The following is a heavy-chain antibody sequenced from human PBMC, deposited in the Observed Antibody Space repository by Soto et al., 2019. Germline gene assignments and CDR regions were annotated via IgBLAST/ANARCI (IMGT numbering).Heavy chain of an antibody. V-gene: IGHV3-30*03. CDR1: GFIFSNNG. CDR2: MSYDGSET. Sequence: QVQLVESGGGVVQPGRSLRLSWVGSGFIFSNNGMHWVRQTPGKGLEWVAFMSYDGSETFYADSVKGRFTISRDNSKNPLFLHMSHLRAEDTAMYYCTSVRVADSALAHWGQGTLVTVAS. D-gene: IGHD3-10*02. CDR3: TSVRVADSALAH. J-gene: IGHJ4*02.